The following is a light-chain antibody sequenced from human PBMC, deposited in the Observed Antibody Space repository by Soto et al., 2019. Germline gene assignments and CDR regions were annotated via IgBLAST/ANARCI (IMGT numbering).Light chain of an antibody. V-gene: IGKV1-39*01. CDR1: QNINNW. J-gene: IGKJ1*01. Sequence: ITMTQSPATLSAYIGDKVTLTCRASQNINNWIAWYQQKPGKAPNLLIYTASSLQSGVPSRFSGSGSGTDFTLTISSLQSEDFASYYCQQSCSTPKTFGQGAKVDIK. CDR3: QQSCSTPKT. CDR2: TAS.